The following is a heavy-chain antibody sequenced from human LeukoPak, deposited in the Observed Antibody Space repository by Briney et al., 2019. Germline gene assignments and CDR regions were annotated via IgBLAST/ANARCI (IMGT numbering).Heavy chain of an antibody. CDR1: QFTFNNYL. CDR3: ARSYRYGFDY. CDR2: VSYDGSNK. J-gene: IGHJ4*02. D-gene: IGHD5-18*01. V-gene: IGHV3-30*04. Sequence: GGSLRLSCAASQFTFNNYLIHWVRQAPGKGLEWVATVSYDGSNKYYADSVKGRFTTSRDNSKNTLDLQMNSLRAEDTAVYYCARSYRYGFDYWGQGTLVTVSS.